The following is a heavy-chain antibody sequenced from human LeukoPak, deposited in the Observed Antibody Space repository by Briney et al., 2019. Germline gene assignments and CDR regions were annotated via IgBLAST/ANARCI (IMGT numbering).Heavy chain of an antibody. V-gene: IGHV3-11*04. CDR1: GFTFSDYY. CDR2: ITSSGSSI. D-gene: IGHD3-22*01. Sequence: AGGSLRLSCAASGFTFSDYYMSWFRQAPGKGLEWVSYITSSGSSIYYADSVKGRFTISRDNAKNSLYLQMNSLRAEDTAVYYCAGMYYYDSRKFDPWGQGTLVTVSS. J-gene: IGHJ5*02. CDR3: AGMYYYDSRKFDP.